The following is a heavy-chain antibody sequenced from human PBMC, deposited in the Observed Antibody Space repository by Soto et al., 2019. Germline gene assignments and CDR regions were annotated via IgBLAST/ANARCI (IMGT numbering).Heavy chain of an antibody. CDR1: GFTFSSYA. J-gene: IGHJ4*02. V-gene: IGHV3-23*01. CDR2: ISGSGGST. D-gene: IGHD4-17*01. Sequence: ALRLSCAASGFTFSSYAMSWVRQAPGKGPEWVSAISGSGGSTYYADSVKGRFTISRDNSKNTLYLQMNSLRAEDTAVYYCAKDSFYGDYYFDYWGQGTLVTVSS. CDR3: AKDSFYGDYYFDY.